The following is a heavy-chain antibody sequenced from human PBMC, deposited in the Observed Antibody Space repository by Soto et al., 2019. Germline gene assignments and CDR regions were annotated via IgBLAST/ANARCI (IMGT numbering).Heavy chain of an antibody. D-gene: IGHD3-9*01. J-gene: IGHJ3*02. V-gene: IGHV4-4*02. CDR2: IYHSGST. Sequence: QVQLQESGPGLVKPSGTLSLTCAVSGGSISSINWWSWVRQPPGKGLEWIGEIYHSGSTNYKPSLKSRVTISVDKSKNQFSLKLSSVTAADTAVYYCARDSRYYDILTGSSAFDIWGQGTMVTVSS. CDR1: GGSISSINW. CDR3: ARDSRYYDILTGSSAFDI.